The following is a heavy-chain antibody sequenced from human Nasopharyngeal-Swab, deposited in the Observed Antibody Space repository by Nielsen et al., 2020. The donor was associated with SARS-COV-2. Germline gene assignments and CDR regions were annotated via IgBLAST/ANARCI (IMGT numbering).Heavy chain of an antibody. Sequence: SETLSHTCAVYGGSFSGYYWSWIRQPPGKGLEWIGEINHSGSTNYNPSLKSRVTISVDTSKNQFSLKLSSVTAADTAVYYCASGLGVVTLFDYWGQGTLVTVSS. CDR2: INHSGST. D-gene: IGHD4-23*01. CDR3: ASGLGVVTLFDY. J-gene: IGHJ4*02. CDR1: GGSFSGYY. V-gene: IGHV4-34*01.